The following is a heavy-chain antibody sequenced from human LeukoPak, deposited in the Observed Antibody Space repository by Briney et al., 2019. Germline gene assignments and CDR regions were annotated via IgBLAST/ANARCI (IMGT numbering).Heavy chain of an antibody. J-gene: IGHJ4*02. V-gene: IGHV3-30*19. CDR1: GFTFSSYG. Sequence: PGRSLRLSCAASGFTFSSYGMHWVRQAPGKGLEWVAVISYDGSNKYYADSVKGRFTISRDNSKNTLYLQMNSLRAEDTAVYYCARDRGAAAGSVYFFSGLQYYFDYWGQGTLVTVSS. CDR2: ISYDGSNK. CDR3: ARDRGAAAGSVYFFSGLQYYFDY. D-gene: IGHD6-13*01.